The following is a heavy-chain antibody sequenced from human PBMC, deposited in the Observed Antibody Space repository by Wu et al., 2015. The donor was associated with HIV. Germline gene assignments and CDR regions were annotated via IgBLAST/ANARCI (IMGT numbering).Heavy chain of an antibody. CDR1: GGTFSSYA. D-gene: IGHD5-18*01. Sequence: QVQLVQSGAEVKKPGSSVKVSCKASGGTFSSYAISWVRQAPGQGLEWMGGIIPIFGTANYAQKFQGRVTITTDESTSTAYMELSSLRSEDTAVYYCARGYSYGYRPDDAFDIWGQGTMVTVSS. CDR2: IIPIFGTA. J-gene: IGHJ3*02. V-gene: IGHV1-69*05. CDR3: ARGYSYGYRPDDAFDI.